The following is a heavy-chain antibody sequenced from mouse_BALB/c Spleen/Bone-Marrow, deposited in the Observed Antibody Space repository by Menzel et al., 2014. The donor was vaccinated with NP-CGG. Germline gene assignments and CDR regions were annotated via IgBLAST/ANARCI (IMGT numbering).Heavy chain of an antibody. V-gene: IGHV7-3*02. Sequence: EVQRVESGGGLVQPGGSLRLSCATSGFTFTDYYMSWVRPPPGKALEWLGSIRNKANGYTTEYSASVKGRFTISRDNSQSILYLQMNTLRAEDSATYYCARDEKVRIYWYFDVWGAGTTVTVSS. CDR2: IRNKANGYTT. CDR3: ARDEKVRIYWYFDV. D-gene: IGHD2-14*01. CDR1: GFTFTDYY. J-gene: IGHJ1*01.